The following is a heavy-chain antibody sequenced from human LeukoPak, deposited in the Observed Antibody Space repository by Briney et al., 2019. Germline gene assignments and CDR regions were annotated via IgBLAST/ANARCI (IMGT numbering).Heavy chain of an antibody. J-gene: IGHJ3*02. D-gene: IGHD2-15*01. V-gene: IGHV6-1*01. Sequence: SQTLSLTCALSGDSVSSNSAAWNWIRQSPSRGLEWLGRTYYRSKWYNDYAVSVKSRLTINPDTSKNHLSLQLKTVNPKDTDVYACARGGAGGRAFDIWGQGTMVTVSS. CDR3: ARGGAGGRAFDI. CDR1: GDSVSSNSAA. CDR2: TYYRSKWYN.